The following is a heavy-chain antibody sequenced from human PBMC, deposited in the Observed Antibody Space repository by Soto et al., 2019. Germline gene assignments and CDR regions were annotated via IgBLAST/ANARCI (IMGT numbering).Heavy chain of an antibody. CDR1: GGSISSYY. D-gene: IGHD2-15*01. V-gene: IGHV4-39*01. Sequence: SETLSLTCTVSGGSISSYYWGWIRQPPGKGLEWIGSIYYSGSTYYNPSLKSRVTISVDTSKNQFSLKLSSVAAADTAVYYCARHTPATSISDHWGQGTLVTVSS. J-gene: IGHJ4*02. CDR2: IYYSGST. CDR3: ARHTPATSISDH.